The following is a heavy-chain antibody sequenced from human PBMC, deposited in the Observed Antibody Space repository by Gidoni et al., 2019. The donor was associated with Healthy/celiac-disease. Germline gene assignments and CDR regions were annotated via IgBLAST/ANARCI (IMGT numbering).Heavy chain of an antibody. Sequence: EVQLVESGGGLVQPGGSLRLSCSASGFTFSSYAMHWVRQAPGKGLEYVSAISSNGGSTYYADSVKGRFTISRDNSKNTLYLQMSSLRAEDTAVYYCVKGTYYDFWSGKGGNWFDPWGQGTLVTVSS. CDR2: ISSNGGST. J-gene: IGHJ5*02. V-gene: IGHV3-64D*06. D-gene: IGHD3-3*01. CDR3: VKGTYYDFWSGKGGNWFDP. CDR1: GFTFSSYA.